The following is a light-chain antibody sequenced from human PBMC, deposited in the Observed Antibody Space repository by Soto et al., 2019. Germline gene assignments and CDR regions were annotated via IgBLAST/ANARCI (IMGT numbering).Light chain of an antibody. CDR2: DAS. CDR1: QSVSSY. J-gene: IGKJ1*01. CDR3: QQRSIGPPPWT. V-gene: IGKV3-11*01. Sequence: EIVLTQSPATLSLSPGERATLSCRASQSVSSYLAWYQQKPGQAPRLLIYDASNRATGIPARFSGSGSGTDFTLTISSLEPEVFAVYYGQQRSIGPPPWTLAQGTKLDIK.